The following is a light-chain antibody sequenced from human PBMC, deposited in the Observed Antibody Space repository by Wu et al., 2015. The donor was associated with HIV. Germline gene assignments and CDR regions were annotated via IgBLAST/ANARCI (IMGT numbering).Light chain of an antibody. CDR3: QQYNNWPSWT. CDR1: QSVSSSY. Sequence: EIVLTQSPGTLSLSPGERATLSCRASQSVSSSYLAWYQQRPGQAPCLLIYGASTRATGIPARFSGSGSGTEFALSISSMESEDFAVYYCQQYNNWPSWTFGQGTKVE. V-gene: IGKV3-15*01. CDR2: GAS. J-gene: IGKJ1*01.